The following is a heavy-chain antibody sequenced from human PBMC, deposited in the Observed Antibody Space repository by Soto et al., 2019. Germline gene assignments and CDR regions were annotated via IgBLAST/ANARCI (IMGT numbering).Heavy chain of an antibody. V-gene: IGHV3-30*18. CDR2: ISYDGSNK. J-gene: IGHJ4*02. D-gene: IGHD1-26*01. CDR1: GFTFSSYG. Sequence: QVQLVESGGGVVQPGRSLRLSCAASGFTFSSYGMHWVRQAPGKGLEWVAVISYDGSNKYYADSVKGRFTISRDNSKNTLYLQMNSLRAEDTAVYYCAKDKYSGSYSYYFDYWGQGTLVTVSS. CDR3: AKDKYSGSYSYYFDY.